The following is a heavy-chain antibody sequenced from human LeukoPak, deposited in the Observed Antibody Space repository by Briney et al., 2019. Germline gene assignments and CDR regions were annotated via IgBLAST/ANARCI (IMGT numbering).Heavy chain of an antibody. V-gene: IGHV4-59*08. CDR2: IYVTGST. Sequence: SETLSLTCTVSGGSIGTYYWSWIRQSPGKGLEWIGYIYVTGSTRYNPYLQSRVTISVDTSRNQFFLKMSSVTAADTAVYYCARHIGGGIEDMDVWGKGTKVTVSS. CDR3: ARHIGGGIEDMDV. CDR1: GGSIGTYY. D-gene: IGHD3-16*02. J-gene: IGHJ6*03.